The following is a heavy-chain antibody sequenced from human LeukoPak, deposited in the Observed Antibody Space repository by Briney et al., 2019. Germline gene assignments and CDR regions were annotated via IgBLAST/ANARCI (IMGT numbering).Heavy chain of an antibody. J-gene: IGHJ5*02. CDR1: AGSIRSSRYD. V-gene: IGHV4-39*01. CDR3: ARLFYYDSSGPPS. D-gene: IGHD3-22*01. Sequence: SQTLSPTWTVYAGSIRSSRYDCAWLRQPPGKGLEWIESIYYSGRTYYHPPLKSRVTISVDTSNTQFSLKVRSATATDTAVYYCARLFYYDSSGPPSWGQGTLVTVSS. CDR2: IYYSGRT.